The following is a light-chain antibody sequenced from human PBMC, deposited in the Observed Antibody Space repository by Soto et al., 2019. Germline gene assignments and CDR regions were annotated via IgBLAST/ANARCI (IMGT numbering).Light chain of an antibody. CDR3: QTWGTGIQV. J-gene: IGLJ2*01. CDR2: LNSDGSH. CDR1: SGHRSYA. V-gene: IGLV4-69*01. Sequence: QPVLTQSPSASASLGASVQLTCTLSSGHRSYAIAWHQQQPEKGPRYLMKLNSDGSHSKGDGIPDRFSGSSSGAERYLTISSLQSEDEADYYCQTWGTGIQVFGGGTKLTVL.